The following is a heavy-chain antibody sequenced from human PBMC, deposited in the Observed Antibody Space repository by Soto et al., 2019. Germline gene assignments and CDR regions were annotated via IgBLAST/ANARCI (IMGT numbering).Heavy chain of an antibody. D-gene: IGHD3-22*01. CDR1: GFTFSSYA. CDR3: AKDLSGKITMIVVVSVAFDI. Sequence: GGSLRLSCAASGFTFSSYAMSWVRQAPGQGLEWVSAISGSGGSTYYADSVKGRFTISRDNSKSTLYLQMHSLRAEDTAVYYCAKDLSGKITMIVVVSVAFDIWGQGTMVTVSS. J-gene: IGHJ3*02. CDR2: ISGSGGST. V-gene: IGHV3-23*01.